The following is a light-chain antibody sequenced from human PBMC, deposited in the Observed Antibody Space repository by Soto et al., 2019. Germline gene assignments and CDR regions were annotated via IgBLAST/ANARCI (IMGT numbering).Light chain of an antibody. CDR2: GAS. V-gene: IGKV3-20*01. J-gene: IGKJ4*01. CDR1: QSVTNNY. Sequence: EIVLTQSPGTLSLSPGERATLSCRASQSVTNNYLAWYQHKPGQAPRLLIFGASRRATGIPDRFSGSGSGTDFTLTISRLEPGDFVVYFCQQYGSSPLTFGGGTKVEIK. CDR3: QQYGSSPLT.